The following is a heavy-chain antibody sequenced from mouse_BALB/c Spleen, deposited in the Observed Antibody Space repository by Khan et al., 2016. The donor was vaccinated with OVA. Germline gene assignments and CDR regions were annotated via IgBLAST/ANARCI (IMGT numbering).Heavy chain of an antibody. CDR1: GYTFTDYY. CDR3: ARRNFFGYALAY. J-gene: IGHJ3*01. CDR2: ISPGSGDT. V-gene: IGHV1-77*01. D-gene: IGHD1-2*01. Sequence: QVQLQQSGAELARPGASVKLSCTASGYTFTDYYINWVKQRTGQGLEWIGEISPGSGDTYYNERFMGKATLTADKSSSTAYLQRSSLTSDDSAVYFCARRNFFGYALAYWGQGTLVTVSA.